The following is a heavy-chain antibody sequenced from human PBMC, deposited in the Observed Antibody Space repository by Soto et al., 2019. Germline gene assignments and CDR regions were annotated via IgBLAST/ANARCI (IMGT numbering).Heavy chain of an antibody. D-gene: IGHD2-8*01. CDR3: ARNGRPSLYYYMDV. CDR2: IHSGGNT. V-gene: IGHV3-66*01. J-gene: IGHJ6*03. Sequence: GGSLKLSCAASGLTVSNQYMTWVRQAPGKGLEWVSVIHSGGNTFYADSVKGRFTISRDNSKNTLYLQMNSLRAEDTAVYHCARNGRPSLYYYMDVWGKGTTVTVSS. CDR1: GLTVSNQY.